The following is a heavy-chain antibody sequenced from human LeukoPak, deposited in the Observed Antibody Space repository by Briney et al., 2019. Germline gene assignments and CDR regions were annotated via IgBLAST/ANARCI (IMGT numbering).Heavy chain of an antibody. Sequence: ASVKVSCKASGYTFTSYDINWVRQATGQGLEWMGWMDPNSGNTGYAQKFQGRLTMTRNTSISTTYMELSSLRAEDTAVYYCASVRLGSYGISFDYWGQGTLVTVSS. V-gene: IGHV1-8*01. D-gene: IGHD1-26*01. CDR1: GYTFTSYD. J-gene: IGHJ4*02. CDR2: MDPNSGNT. CDR3: ASVRLGSYGISFDY.